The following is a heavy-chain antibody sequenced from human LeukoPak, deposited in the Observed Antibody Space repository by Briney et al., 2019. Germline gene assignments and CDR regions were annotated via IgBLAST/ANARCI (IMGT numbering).Heavy chain of an antibody. J-gene: IGHJ4*02. Sequence: GAAVKVSCKASGYSFTVSYIHWVRQAPGQGFEWMGWINPNSGVTNYAQKFRGRVTMTRDTSISTAYMELSRLRSDDTAVYYCARDLLRRAASGMLDSWGQGTLVAHSS. V-gene: IGHV1-2*02. CDR1: GYSFTVSY. CDR3: ARDLLRRAASGMLDS. CDR2: INPNSGVT. D-gene: IGHD1-26*01.